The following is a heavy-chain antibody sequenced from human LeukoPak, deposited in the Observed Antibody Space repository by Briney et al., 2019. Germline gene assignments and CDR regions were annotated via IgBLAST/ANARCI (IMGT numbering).Heavy chain of an antibody. CDR3: ARLDRTMVPDN. J-gene: IGHJ4*02. Sequence: GGSLRLSCAASGFTVSTKYMSWVRQAPGKGLEWVSVIYSGGSTYYADSVKGRFTISRGNSKNTLYLQMNSQRVEDTAVYYCARLDRTMVPDNWGQGTLVTVSS. V-gene: IGHV3-53*01. CDR1: GFTVSTKY. D-gene: IGHD5-18*01. CDR2: IYSGGST.